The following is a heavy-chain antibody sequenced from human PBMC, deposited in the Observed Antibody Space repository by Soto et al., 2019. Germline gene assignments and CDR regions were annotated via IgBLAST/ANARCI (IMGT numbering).Heavy chain of an antibody. CDR1: GPNVPSNSAT. Sequence: PTISVTYAVSGPNVPSNSATLNLIRQSPSRGVDRLGRTYYRSKCFSEYALSVKSRININPETFRNQFSLQLNSVTPEDTAVYYCARETLQGAVTDYVGRGTLVTVS. CDR2: TYYRSKCFS. V-gene: IGHV6-1*01. D-gene: IGHD5-18*01. J-gene: IGHJ4*02. CDR3: ARETLQGAVTDY.